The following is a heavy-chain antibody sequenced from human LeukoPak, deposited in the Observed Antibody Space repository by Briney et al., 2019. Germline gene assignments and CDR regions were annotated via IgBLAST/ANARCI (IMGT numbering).Heavy chain of an antibody. Sequence: PSETLSLTCTVSGGSISSSSYYWGWIRQPPGKGLEWIGSIYYSGSTYYNPSLKSRVTISVDTSKNQFSLKLSSVTAADTAVYYCARPRSSGWYRDFGFDYWGQGTLVTVSS. CDR2: IYYSGST. D-gene: IGHD6-19*01. CDR1: GGSISSSSYY. J-gene: IGHJ4*02. CDR3: ARPRSSGWYRDFGFDY. V-gene: IGHV4-39*01.